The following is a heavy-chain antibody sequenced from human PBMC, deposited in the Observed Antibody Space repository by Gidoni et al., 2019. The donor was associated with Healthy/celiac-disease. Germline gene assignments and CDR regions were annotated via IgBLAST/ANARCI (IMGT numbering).Heavy chain of an antibody. CDR1: DGSLSGYY. D-gene: IGHD3-3*01. CDR2: INHSGST. J-gene: IGHJ5*02. Sequence: QVQLRQWGAALLKPSETRSPTCAVYDGSLSGYYWSWIRQPPGKGLEWIGEINHSGSTNYNPSLKSRVTISVDTSKNQFSLKLSSVTAADTAVYYCARGWGDFWSGYSHWFDPWGQGTLVTVSS. V-gene: IGHV4-34*01. CDR3: ARGWGDFWSGYSHWFDP.